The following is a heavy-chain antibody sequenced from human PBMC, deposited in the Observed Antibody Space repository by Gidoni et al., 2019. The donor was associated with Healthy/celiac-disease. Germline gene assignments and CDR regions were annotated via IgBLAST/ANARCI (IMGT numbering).Heavy chain of an antibody. Sequence: EVQLVESGGGLVQPGGSLKLSCAASGFTSSGSAMHWVRQASGKGLKWVGRIRSKANSYATAYAASVKGRFTISRDDSKNTAYLQMNSLKTEDTAVYYCTRRSTGYCSGGSCPWAAFDYWGQGTLVTVSS. CDR2: IRSKANSYAT. V-gene: IGHV3-73*01. CDR3: TRRSTGYCSGGSCPWAAFDY. D-gene: IGHD2-15*01. J-gene: IGHJ4*02. CDR1: GFTSSGSA.